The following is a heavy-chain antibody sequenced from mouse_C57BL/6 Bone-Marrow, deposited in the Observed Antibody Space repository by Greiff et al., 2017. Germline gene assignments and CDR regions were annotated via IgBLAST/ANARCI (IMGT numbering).Heavy chain of an antibody. CDR2: ISDGGSYT. CDR3: AREDYDYEVAY. D-gene: IGHD2-4*01. V-gene: IGHV5-4*01. J-gene: IGHJ3*01. CDR1: GFTFSSYA. Sequence: EVKLVESGGGLVKPGGSLKLSCAASGFTFSSYAMSWVRQTPEKRLEWVATISDGGSYTYYPDNVKGRFTISRDNAKNNLYLQMSHLKSEDTAMYYYAREDYDYEVAYWGEGTLVTVSA.